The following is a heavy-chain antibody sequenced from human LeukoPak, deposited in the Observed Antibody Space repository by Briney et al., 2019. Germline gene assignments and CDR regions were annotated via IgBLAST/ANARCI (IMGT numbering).Heavy chain of an antibody. CDR2: ISGSGGST. J-gene: IGHJ4*02. V-gene: IGHV3-23*01. Sequence: PGGSLRLSCAASGFTFSSYAMSWVRQAPGKGLEWVSAISGSGGSTYYADSVKGRFTISGDNSENTLYLQMSSLTDEDTAVYFCAKRGDRSGWSYYFDYWGQGTLVTVSS. D-gene: IGHD6-19*01. CDR3: AKRGDRSGWSYYFDY. CDR1: GFTFSSYA.